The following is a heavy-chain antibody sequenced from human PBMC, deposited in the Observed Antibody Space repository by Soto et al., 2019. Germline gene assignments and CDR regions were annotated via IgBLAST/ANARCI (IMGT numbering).Heavy chain of an antibody. V-gene: IGHV3-23*01. CDR2: ISGSGGST. J-gene: IGHJ6*03. D-gene: IGHD3-3*01. Sequence: GGSLRLSCAASGFTFSSYAMSWVRQAPGKGLEWVSAISGSGGSTYYADSVKGRFTISRDNSKNTLYLQMNSLRAEDTAVYYCAKGSYYDFWSGYLPRFSSYYYYMDVWGKGTTVTVSS. CDR1: GFTFSSYA. CDR3: AKGSYYDFWSGYLPRFSSYYYYMDV.